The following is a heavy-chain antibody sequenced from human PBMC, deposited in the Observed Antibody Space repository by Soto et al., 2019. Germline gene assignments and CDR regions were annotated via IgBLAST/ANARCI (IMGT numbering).Heavy chain of an antibody. CDR1: GDSLCTYY. CDR3: ARESVSGTYRFDS. J-gene: IGHJ4*02. D-gene: IGHD3-16*02. Sequence: SETLSLTCTVSGDSLCTYYWSWIRQPAGERLEWIGRIHDTGRTNYNPSLKSRVTMSVDTSKNQFSLRVNSVTAADTAVYYCARESVSGTYRFDSWGQGTLVTVSS. V-gene: IGHV4-4*07. CDR2: IHDTGRT.